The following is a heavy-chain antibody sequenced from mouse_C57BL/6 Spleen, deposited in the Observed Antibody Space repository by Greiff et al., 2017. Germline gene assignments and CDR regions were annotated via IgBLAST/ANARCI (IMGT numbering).Heavy chain of an antibody. Sequence: QVQLQQPGAELVKPGASVKVSCKASGYTFTSYWMHWVKQRPGQGLEWIGRIHPTDSDTNYNQKFKGKATLTVDKSSSTAYMQLSSLTSEDSAVYYCVAFSTTVPPFAYWGQGTLVTVSA. V-gene: IGHV1-74*01. CDR1: GYTFTSYW. D-gene: IGHD1-1*01. CDR2: IHPTDSDT. J-gene: IGHJ3*01. CDR3: VAFSTTVPPFAY.